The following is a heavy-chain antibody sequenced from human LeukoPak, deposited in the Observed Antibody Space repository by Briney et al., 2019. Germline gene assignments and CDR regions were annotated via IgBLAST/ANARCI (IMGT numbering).Heavy chain of an antibody. J-gene: IGHJ5*02. Sequence: GRSLRLSCAASGLTFAHYGVQWVRQAPGKGLEWVAAIAFDGRRKFYTNSVKGRFTISRDNSNNILFLQMSDLRTEDTALYYCARDRLYTGYDPVLDLWGQGTPVTVSS. CDR1: GLTFAHYG. CDR3: ARDRLYTGYDPVLDL. CDR2: IAFDGRRK. D-gene: IGHD5-12*01. V-gene: IGHV3-30*03.